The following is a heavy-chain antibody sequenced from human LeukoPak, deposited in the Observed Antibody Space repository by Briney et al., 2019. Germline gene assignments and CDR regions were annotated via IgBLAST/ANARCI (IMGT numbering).Heavy chain of an antibody. D-gene: IGHD2-2*01. CDR3: ARPVRGLGYCSSTSCPFDY. CDR2: IYPGDPDT. Sequence: GESLKISCKGSGYSFTSYWIGWVRQMPGKGLEWMGIIYPGDPDTRYSPSFQGQVTISADKSISTAYLQWSSLKASDTAMYYCARPVRGLGYCSSTSCPFDYWGQGTLVTVSS. V-gene: IGHV5-51*01. CDR1: GYSFTSYW. J-gene: IGHJ4*02.